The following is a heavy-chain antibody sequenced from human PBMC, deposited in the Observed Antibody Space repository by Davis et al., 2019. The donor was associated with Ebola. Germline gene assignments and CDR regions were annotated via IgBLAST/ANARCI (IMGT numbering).Heavy chain of an antibody. J-gene: IGHJ4*02. CDR1: GFTFGIYW. Sequence: HTGGSLRLSCAASGFTFGIYWMHWVRQAPGKGLVWVSRINSDGTSTSYADSVKGRLTISRDNAKNTLYLQMNSLRAEDTAVYYCAKSLSSEVDYWGQGTLVTVSS. CDR2: INSDGTST. CDR3: AKSLSSEVDY. D-gene: IGHD6-13*01. V-gene: IGHV3-74*01.